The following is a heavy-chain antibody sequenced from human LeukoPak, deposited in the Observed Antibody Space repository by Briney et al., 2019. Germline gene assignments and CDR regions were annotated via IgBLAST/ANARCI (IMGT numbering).Heavy chain of an antibody. CDR1: GYTFTGYY. J-gene: IGHJ4*02. CDR3: ATGGYYYGSGSYR. Sequence: ASVKVSCKASGYTFTGYYMHWVRQAPGQGLEWMGWINPNSGGTNYAQKFQGRVTMTRDTSTDTAYMELSSLRSEDTAVYYCATGGYYYGSGSYRWGQGTLVTVSS. V-gene: IGHV1-2*02. D-gene: IGHD3-10*01. CDR2: INPNSGGT.